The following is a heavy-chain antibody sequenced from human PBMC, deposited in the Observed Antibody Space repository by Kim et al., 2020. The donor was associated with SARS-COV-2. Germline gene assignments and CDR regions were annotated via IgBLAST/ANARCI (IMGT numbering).Heavy chain of an antibody. Sequence: GGSLRLSCAASGFTFSNAWMSWVRQAPGKGLEWVGRIKSKTDGGTTDYAAHVKGRFTISRDDSKNTLYLQMNSMKTEDTAVYYCTTDGFYDLLTGWWDAFDIWGQGTMVTVPS. V-gene: IGHV3-15*01. J-gene: IGHJ3*02. CDR1: GFTFSNAW. CDR2: IKSKTDGGTT. CDR3: TTDGFYDLLTGWWDAFDI. D-gene: IGHD3-9*01.